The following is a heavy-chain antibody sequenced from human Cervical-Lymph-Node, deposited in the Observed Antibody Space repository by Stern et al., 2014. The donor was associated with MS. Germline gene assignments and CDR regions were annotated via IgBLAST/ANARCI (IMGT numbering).Heavy chain of an antibody. CDR3: ARAYTYYSNSAGY. CDR2: IIPTFDTP. CDR1: GGTFSSYE. V-gene: IGHV1-69*12. J-gene: IGHJ4*02. Sequence: QVQLVQSGAEVKKPGSSVKVSCKASGGTFSSYEITWVRQAPGQGLEWMGGIIPTFDTPTNAQKFQDRVPISADESTNTAYLELNGLKSDDTAIYFCARAYTYYSNSAGYWGQGTLVTVSS. D-gene: IGHD3-10*01.